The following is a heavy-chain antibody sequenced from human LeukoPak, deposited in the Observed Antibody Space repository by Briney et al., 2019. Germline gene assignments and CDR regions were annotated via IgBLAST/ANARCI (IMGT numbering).Heavy chain of an antibody. CDR3: ASDLAADSGGNSVAFDI. CDR1: GFTFSSYS. CDR2: ISSSSSYI. V-gene: IGHV3-21*01. J-gene: IGHJ3*02. Sequence: GGSLRLSCAASGFTFSSYSMNWVRQAPGKGLEWVSSISSSSSYIYYADSVKGRFTISRDNAKNSLYLQMNSLRAEDTAVYYCASDLAADSGGNSVAFDIWGQGTMVTVSS. D-gene: IGHD4-23*01.